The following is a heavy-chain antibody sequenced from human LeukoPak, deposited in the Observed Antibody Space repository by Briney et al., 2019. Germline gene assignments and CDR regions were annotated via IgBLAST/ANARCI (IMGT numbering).Heavy chain of an antibody. V-gene: IGHV5-51*01. Sequence: GESLKISCKASGYTFTSYWIAWVRQMPGKGLEWMGIIYPGDSDTRYSPSFQGQFTISADKSSNTASLQWSSLKASDTAMYYCARQRDGYSFDYWGQGTLVTVSS. CDR1: GYTFTSYW. CDR3: ARQRDGYSFDY. D-gene: IGHD5-24*01. CDR2: IYPGDSDT. J-gene: IGHJ4*02.